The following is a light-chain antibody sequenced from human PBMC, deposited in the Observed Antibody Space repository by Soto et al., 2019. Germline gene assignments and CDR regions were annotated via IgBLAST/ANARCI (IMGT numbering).Light chain of an antibody. CDR3: SSYTTSSTYV. Sequence: QSALTQPASVSGSPGQSITISCTGTISDVGGYDYVSWYQQHPGKAPKPMIYDVSNRPSGVSNRFSGSKSGNTASLTISGLQADDEADYYCSSYTTSSTYVFGTGTKVTVL. V-gene: IGLV2-14*01. CDR1: ISDVGGYDY. J-gene: IGLJ1*01. CDR2: DVS.